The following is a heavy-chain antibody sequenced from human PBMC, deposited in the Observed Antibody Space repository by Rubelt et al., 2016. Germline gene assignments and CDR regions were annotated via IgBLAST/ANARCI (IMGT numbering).Heavy chain of an antibody. J-gene: IGHJ6*02. D-gene: IGHD6-13*01. CDR3: ARELDSSSWQNYYGMDV. V-gene: IGHV3-33*01. CDR1: GFTFSSYG. Sequence: VQPGRSLRLSCAASGFTFSSYGMHWVRQAPGKGLEWVAVIWYDGSNKYYADSVKGRFTISRDNAKNSLYLQMNSLRAEDTAVYYCARELDSSSWQNYYGMDVWGQGTTVTVSS. CDR2: IWYDGSNK.